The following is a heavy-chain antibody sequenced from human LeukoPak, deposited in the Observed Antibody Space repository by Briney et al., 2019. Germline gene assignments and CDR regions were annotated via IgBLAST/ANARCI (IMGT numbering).Heavy chain of an antibody. Sequence: GGSLRLSCVASGFSFDDYGMTWVRQVPGKGLEWVSGLNWNGGITAYADSVKGRFTISRDNAKNSLYLQMNSLRAEDTAVYYCARDRRYCTNGVCYVGCDYWGQGTLVTVSS. CDR2: LNWNGGIT. J-gene: IGHJ4*02. CDR3: ARDRRYCTNGVCYVGCDY. V-gene: IGHV3-20*04. D-gene: IGHD2-8*01. CDR1: GFSFDDYG.